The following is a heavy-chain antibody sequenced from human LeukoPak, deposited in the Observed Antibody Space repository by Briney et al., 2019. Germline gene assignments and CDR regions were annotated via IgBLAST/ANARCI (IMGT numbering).Heavy chain of an antibody. V-gene: IGHV4-59*01. CDR1: GGSISSNY. Sequence: KPSETLSLTCSVSGGSISSNYWSWIRQPRGKGLEWIGNIYYSGSTNYNPSLKSRVTISVDTSKNQFSLKLSSVTAADTAVYYCARVQQELLPFDYWGQGLLVTVSS. D-gene: IGHD6-13*01. CDR3: ARVQQELLPFDY. J-gene: IGHJ4*02. CDR2: IYYSGST.